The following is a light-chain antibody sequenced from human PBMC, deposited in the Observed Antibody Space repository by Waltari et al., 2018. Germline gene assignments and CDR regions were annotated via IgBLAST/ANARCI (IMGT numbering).Light chain of an antibody. CDR3: QQSYSTPRT. Sequence: DIQMTQSPSSLSASVGDRVTTTCRASQSISSHLNWYQQKPGKAPKLLIYAASSLQSGVPSRFSGSGSRTDFTLTISSLQPEDFATYYCQQSYSTPRTFGQGTKVEIK. CDR1: QSISSH. CDR2: AAS. J-gene: IGKJ1*01. V-gene: IGKV1-39*01.